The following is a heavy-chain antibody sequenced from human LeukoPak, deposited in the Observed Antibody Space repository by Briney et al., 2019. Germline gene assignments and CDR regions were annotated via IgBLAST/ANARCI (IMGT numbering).Heavy chain of an antibody. D-gene: IGHD6-19*01. V-gene: IGHV1-69*13. J-gene: IGHJ4*02. CDR2: IIPIFGTA. CDR1: GGTLSSYA. CDR3: ARTSGWYSYASFDY. Sequence: SVKVSCKASGGTLSSYAISWVRQAPGQGLEWMGGIIPIFGTANYAQKFQGRVTITADESTSTAYMELSSLRSEDTAVYYCARTSGWYSYASFDYWGQGTLVTVSS.